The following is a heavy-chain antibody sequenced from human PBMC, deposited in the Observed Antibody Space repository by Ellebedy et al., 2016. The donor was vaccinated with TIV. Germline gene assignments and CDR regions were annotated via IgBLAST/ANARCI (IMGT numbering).Heavy chain of an antibody. CDR3: ARFIESYYHYGIDV. D-gene: IGHD5/OR15-5a*01. CDR1: GYSFINYV. J-gene: IGHJ6*02. CDR2: ISGYTGNT. Sequence: AASVKVSCKASGYSFINYVISWVRQAPGQGLEWMGGISGYTGNTNYAQSLQGRVTMTTDTSTSTAYMELSSLRSEDTAVYYCARFIESYYHYGIDVWGQGTTVTVSS. V-gene: IGHV1-18*01.